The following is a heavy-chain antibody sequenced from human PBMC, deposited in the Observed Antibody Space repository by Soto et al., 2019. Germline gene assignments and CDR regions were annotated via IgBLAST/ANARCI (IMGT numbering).Heavy chain of an antibody. J-gene: IGHJ4*02. CDR3: ARGLGVRGVLFDN. Sequence: QVQLQESGPGLVKPSGTLSLTCAVCSGSITSSNWCSWVRQPPGKGLEWIGEISHSGSTNYNPSLKSRVTISVDKSKNQFSLKLSSVTAADTAVYYCARGLGVRGVLFDNWGQGTLVTVSS. V-gene: IGHV4-4*02. CDR2: ISHSGST. CDR1: SGSITSSNW. D-gene: IGHD3-10*01.